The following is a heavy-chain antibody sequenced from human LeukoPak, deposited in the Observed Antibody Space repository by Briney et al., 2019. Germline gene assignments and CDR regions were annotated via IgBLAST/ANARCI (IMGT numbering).Heavy chain of an antibody. D-gene: IGHD3-3*01. V-gene: IGHV1-3*01. CDR1: GYTFTNYA. CDR3: ARGLWSAHRREYYFDS. CDR2: INAGNGDT. J-gene: IGHJ4*02. Sequence: ASVKVSCTASGYTFTNYAVNWLRQAPGQRLEWMGWINAGNGDTKFSQNYQARVTITRDASASTAYMELSSLTSEDTAVYFCARGLWSAHRREYYFDSWGQGTLVTVSS.